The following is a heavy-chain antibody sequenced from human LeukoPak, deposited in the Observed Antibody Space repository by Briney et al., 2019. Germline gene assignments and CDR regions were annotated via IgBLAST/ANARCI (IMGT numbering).Heavy chain of an antibody. CDR3: AAGMITFGGPRPFDY. V-gene: IGHV1-2*02. J-gene: IGHJ4*02. CDR1: GYTFTGYY. CDR2: INPNSGGT. D-gene: IGHD3-16*01. Sequence: ASVKVSCKASGYTFTGYYMHWVRQAPGQGLEWMGWINPNSGGTNYAQKFQGRVTMTRDTSISTAYMELSSLRSEDTAVYYCAAGMITFGGPRPFDYWGQGTLVTVSS.